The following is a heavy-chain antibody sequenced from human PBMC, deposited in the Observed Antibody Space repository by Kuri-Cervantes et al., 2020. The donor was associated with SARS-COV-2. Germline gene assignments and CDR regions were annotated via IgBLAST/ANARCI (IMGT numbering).Heavy chain of an antibody. J-gene: IGHJ6*02. CDR1: GFTFSSYG. V-gene: IGHV3-33*01. CDR2: IWYDGSNK. Sequence: GGSLRLSCAASGFTFSSYGMHWVRQAPGKGLEWVAVIWYDGSNKYYVDSVKGRFTISRDNSKNTLYLQMNSLRPEDTAVYYCAREDVVPATLRGYYYNNGMDVWGQGTTVTVSS. CDR3: AREDVVPATLRGYYYNNGMDV. D-gene: IGHD2-15*01.